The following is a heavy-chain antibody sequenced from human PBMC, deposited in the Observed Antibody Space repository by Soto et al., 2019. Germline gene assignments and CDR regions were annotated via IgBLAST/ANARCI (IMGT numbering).Heavy chain of an antibody. J-gene: IGHJ6*02. CDR2: IQYNGYS. CDR3: ARHGFGSLHGRVDV. V-gene: IGHV4-59*08. CDR1: GGSITNYY. Sequence: QVQLQESGPGLVKPSETLSLTCTVSGGSITNYYCSWFRQPPGKGLEWIGYIQYNGYSAYNLSLKKRVTMSIDTSKTQFSLMLESVTATDTAVYYCARHGFGSLHGRVDVWGQGTTVIVS. D-gene: IGHD3-10*01.